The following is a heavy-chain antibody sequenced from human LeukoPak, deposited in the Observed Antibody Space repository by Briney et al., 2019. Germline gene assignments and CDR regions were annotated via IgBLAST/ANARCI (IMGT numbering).Heavy chain of an antibody. CDR1: GFSFNDAW. V-gene: IGHV3-15*01. CDR2: IKRKSDGGTT. D-gene: IGHD2-15*01. CDR3: TTCSGGSCSHFDY. Sequence: PGGSLRLSCAASGFSFNDAWMSWVRQGSGKGLEWVGRIKRKSDGGTTDYAAPVKGRFTISRDDSKNTLYLHMSSLKTEDTAVYYCTTCSGGSCSHFDYWGQGTLVTVSS. J-gene: IGHJ4*02.